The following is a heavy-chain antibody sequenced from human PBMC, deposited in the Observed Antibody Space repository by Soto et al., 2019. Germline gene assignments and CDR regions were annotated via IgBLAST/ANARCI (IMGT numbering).Heavy chain of an antibody. V-gene: IGHV4-4*02. CDR3: AARDSSRFY. Sequence: QVQLQESGPGLVKPSGTLSLTCAVSGVSISSHDWWTWVRQPPGKGMEWIGESHQSGNTNYNSSLESRVTISVDKSKHQFSLTLSSVTVADTAVYYCAARDSSRFYWGQGTLVTVSS. CDR2: SHQSGNT. J-gene: IGHJ4*02. CDR1: GVSISSHDW. D-gene: IGHD6-13*01.